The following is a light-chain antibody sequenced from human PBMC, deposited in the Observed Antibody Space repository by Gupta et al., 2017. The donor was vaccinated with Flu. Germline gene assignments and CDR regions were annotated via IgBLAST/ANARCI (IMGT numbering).Light chain of an antibody. J-gene: IGLJ3*02. CDR3: NSRDSSGNHWV. CDR2: GKN. V-gene: IGLV3-19*01. Sequence: SSELTQDPAVSVALGQTVRITCQGDSLRSYYASWYQQKPGQAPVVVISGKNNRRSGIPERFSGSSSGNKASLTITGAQAEEEADYYCNSRDSSGNHWVFGGGTKLTVL. CDR1: SLRSYY.